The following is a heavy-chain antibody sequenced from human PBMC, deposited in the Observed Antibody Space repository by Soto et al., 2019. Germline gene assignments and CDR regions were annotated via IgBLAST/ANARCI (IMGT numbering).Heavy chain of an antibody. D-gene: IGHD5-12*01. J-gene: IGHJ4*02. CDR1: GFTFSSYE. CDR3: ARDPYIVATIDRTNYFDY. V-gene: IGHV3-48*03. Sequence: GGSLRLSCAASGFTFSSYEMNWVRQAPGKGLEWVSYISSSGSTIYYADSVKGRFTISRDNAKNSLYLQMNSLRAEDTAVYYCARDPYIVATIDRTNYFDYWGQGTLVTAPQ. CDR2: ISSSGSTI.